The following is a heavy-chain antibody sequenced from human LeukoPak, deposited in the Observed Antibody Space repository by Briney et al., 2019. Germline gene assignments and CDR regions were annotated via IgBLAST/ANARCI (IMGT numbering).Heavy chain of an antibody. V-gene: IGHV3-33*01. CDR2: IYYDGGKK. CDR3: ARDRLEIKYFDL. J-gene: IGHJ2*01. CDR1: GFTFRNFG. D-gene: IGHD1-1*01. Sequence: GRSLRLSCAASGFTFRNFGMHWVRQGPGKGLEWVAVIYYDGGKKYYADSVKGRFTISRDNSKNTLYLQLNSLRAEDTAVYYCARDRLEIKYFDLWGRGTQVTVS.